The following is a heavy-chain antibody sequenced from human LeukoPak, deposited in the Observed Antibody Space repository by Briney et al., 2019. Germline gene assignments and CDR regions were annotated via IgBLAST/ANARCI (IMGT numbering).Heavy chain of an antibody. V-gene: IGHV3-30-3*01. CDR2: IAYDGNNK. CDR3: ARAKNYYGSGSPFDY. CDR1: GFTFSRYD. D-gene: IGHD3-10*01. J-gene: IGHJ4*02. Sequence: GGSLRLSCVASGFTFSRYDVHWVRQAPGKGLEWVAVIAYDGNNKIYADSVKGRFTISRDNSKNTLYLQMNSLRAEDTAVYYCARAKNYYGSGSPFDYWGQGTLVTVSS.